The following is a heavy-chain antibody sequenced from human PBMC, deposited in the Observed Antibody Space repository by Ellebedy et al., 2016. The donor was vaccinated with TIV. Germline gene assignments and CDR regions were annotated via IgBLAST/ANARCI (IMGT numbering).Heavy chain of an antibody. CDR3: ATDGSYGDYVTPQHAFAI. Sequence: GESLKISCAASGFSFRSYWMSWVRQAPGKGLEWVANIYQDGNEKNYVDSVKGRFTISRDNAKNSLYLQMNRLRAEDTAVFYCATDGSYGDYVTPQHAFAIWGQGTTVTVSS. CDR1: GFSFRSYW. V-gene: IGHV3-7*01. D-gene: IGHD4-17*01. J-gene: IGHJ3*02. CDR2: IYQDGNEK.